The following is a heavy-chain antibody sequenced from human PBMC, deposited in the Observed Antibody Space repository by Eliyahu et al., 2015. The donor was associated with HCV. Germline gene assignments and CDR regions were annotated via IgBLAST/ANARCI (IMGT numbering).Heavy chain of an antibody. D-gene: IGHD4-17*01. CDR2: ISYDGKHT. Sequence: QVQLVESGGGAVQPGRSLXLSCAAXGFAFEXXDWXWVRQATGKGLEWVAIISYDGKHTNYVAXVKGRFTISRDNSRNTVSLQMRSLRGEDAAVYYCARESTDYGGYMFSASYFAMDVWGKGTTVSVSS. CDR1: GFAFEXXD. J-gene: IGHJ6*04. CDR3: ARESTDYGGYMFSASYFAMDV. V-gene: IGHV3-33*05.